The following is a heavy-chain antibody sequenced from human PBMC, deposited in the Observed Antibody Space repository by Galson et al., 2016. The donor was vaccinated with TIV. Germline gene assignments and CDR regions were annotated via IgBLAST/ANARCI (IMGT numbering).Heavy chain of an antibody. CDR1: GYTFTTYA. Sequence: SVKVSCKASGYTFTTYAIHWVRQAPGHGLEWMGWINAGNGDTKYSQKFQGRVTISRDTSASTAYMELSSLTSEDTAVYYCAREGHYSSSSPGYYFDYWGQGTLVTVSS. J-gene: IGHJ4*02. D-gene: IGHD6-6*01. V-gene: IGHV1-3*01. CDR3: AREGHYSSSSPGYYFDY. CDR2: INAGNGDT.